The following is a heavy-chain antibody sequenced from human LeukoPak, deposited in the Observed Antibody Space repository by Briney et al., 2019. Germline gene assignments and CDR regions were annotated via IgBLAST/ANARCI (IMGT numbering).Heavy chain of an antibody. J-gene: IGHJ5*02. D-gene: IGHD2-21*01. CDR3: ARADRLDGAPYLIGP. CDR2: INPNSGVT. Sequence: ASVKVSCKTSGYTFTDYYMHWVRQAPGQGFEWMGWINPNSGVTSSAQKFQGRVTMTRDTSITTVYMEVRWLTSDDTAIYYCARADRLDGAPYLIGPWGQGTLVTVSS. CDR1: GYTFTDYY. V-gene: IGHV1-2*02.